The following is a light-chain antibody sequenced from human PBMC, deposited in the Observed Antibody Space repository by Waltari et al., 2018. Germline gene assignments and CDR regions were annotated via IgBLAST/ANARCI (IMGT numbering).Light chain of an antibody. Sequence: DIQMTQSPSSLSASAGDTVSITCRAGQVISTYLNWYQQKPGKAPKRLIYDASRLESGVPSRFSGSGSGTDFTLTISSLQPEDFATYYCLQYDSHPFTFGPGTKLDIK. CDR3: LQYDSHPFT. J-gene: IGKJ3*01. V-gene: IGKV1-17*01. CDR1: QVISTY. CDR2: DAS.